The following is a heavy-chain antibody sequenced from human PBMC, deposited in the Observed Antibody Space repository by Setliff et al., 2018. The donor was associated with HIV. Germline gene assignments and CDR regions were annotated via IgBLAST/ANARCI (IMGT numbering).Heavy chain of an antibody. CDR3: ARYRRDDYYLTAYFDS. J-gene: IGHJ4*02. Sequence: SETLSLTCAVSGGSISSSNWWSWVRQPPGKGLEWIGEIYFSGHTNYNPSLKSRVTLSLDTSKNQFSLKLSSLTAADTAVYYCARYRRDDYYLTAYFDSWGQGTLVTVSS. CDR2: IYFSGHT. D-gene: IGHD1-26*01. V-gene: IGHV4-4*02. CDR1: GGSISSSNW.